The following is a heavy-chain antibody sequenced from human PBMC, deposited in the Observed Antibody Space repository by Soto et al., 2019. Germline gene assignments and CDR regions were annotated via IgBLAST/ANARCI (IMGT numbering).Heavy chain of an antibody. V-gene: IGHV5-51*01. CDR1: GYSFTSYW. CDR2: IYPGDSDS. Sequence: PGESLKISCKGSGYSFTSYWIGWVRQMPGKGLEWMGIIYPGDSDSRYSPSFQGQVTISADKSISTAYLQWSSLKASDTTMYYCARRSPYYYDSSGYYHTTGLDFDYWGQGTLVTVSS. CDR3: ARRSPYYYDSSGYYHTTGLDFDY. J-gene: IGHJ4*02. D-gene: IGHD3-22*01.